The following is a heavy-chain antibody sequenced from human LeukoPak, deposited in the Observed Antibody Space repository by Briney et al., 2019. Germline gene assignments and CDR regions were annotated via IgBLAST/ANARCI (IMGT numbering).Heavy chain of an antibody. CDR3: AKDVESYFDY. Sequence: GRSLRLSCAASGFTFSSYGMHWVRQAPGKGLEWVAVISYDGSNKYYADSVKGRFTISRDNSKNTLYLQMNSLRAEDTAVYYYAKDVESYFDYWGQGTLVTVSS. CDR1: GFTFSSYG. CDR2: ISYDGSNK. V-gene: IGHV3-30*18. J-gene: IGHJ4*02.